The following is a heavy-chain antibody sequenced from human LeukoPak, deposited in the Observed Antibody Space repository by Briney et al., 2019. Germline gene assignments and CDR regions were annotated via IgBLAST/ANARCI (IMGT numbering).Heavy chain of an antibody. Sequence: GGSLRLSCAASGFTFGNYAMSWVRQAPGKGLEWVSYISSSSSTIYYADSVKGRFTISRDNAKNSLYLQMNSLRDEDTAVYYCARDDYDSSGYYYVDYFDYWGQGTLVTVSS. CDR2: ISSSSSTI. D-gene: IGHD3-22*01. CDR3: ARDDYDSSGYYYVDYFDY. V-gene: IGHV3-48*02. J-gene: IGHJ4*02. CDR1: GFTFGNYA.